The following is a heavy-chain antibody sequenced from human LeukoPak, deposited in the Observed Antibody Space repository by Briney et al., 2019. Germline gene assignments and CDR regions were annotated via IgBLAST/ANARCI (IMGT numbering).Heavy chain of an antibody. CDR3: ARQTTNFYGSGSYVY. V-gene: IGHV5-51*01. CDR2: IWPGDSDT. Sequence: GESLKISCKGSGYLFPSYWIAWVRQMPGKGLEWMGIIWPGDSDTRYNPSFQGRVIITVDKSITTAYLQWSSLKASDTAIYYCARQTTNFYGSGSYVYWGQGTLVTVSS. CDR1: GYLFPSYW. J-gene: IGHJ4*02. D-gene: IGHD3-10*01.